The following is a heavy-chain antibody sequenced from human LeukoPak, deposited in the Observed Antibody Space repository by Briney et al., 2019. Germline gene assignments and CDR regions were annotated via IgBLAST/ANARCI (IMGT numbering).Heavy chain of an antibody. CDR2: INHSGST. J-gene: IGHJ4*02. CDR1: GGSFSGYY. Sequence: MASETLSLTCAVYGGSFSGYYWSWIRQPPGKGLEWIGEINHSGSTNYNPSLKSRVTISVDTFKNQFSLKLSSVTAADTAVYYCARGRIAAAGFDYWGQGTLVTVSS. CDR3: ARGRIAAAGFDY. D-gene: IGHD6-13*01. V-gene: IGHV4-34*01.